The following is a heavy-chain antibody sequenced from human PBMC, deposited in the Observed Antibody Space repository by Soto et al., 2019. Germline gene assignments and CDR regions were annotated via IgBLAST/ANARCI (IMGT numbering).Heavy chain of an antibody. CDR2: INERGGST. CDR3: AKDKSGTTAFDI. Sequence: LGGSLRLSCADSGFTFSTYALSWVRQAPGKGLEWVSAINERGGSTYYADSVKGRFTISRDNSKNTLYLQMKSLRAEDTALYYCAKDKSGTTAFDIWGQGTMVTVSS. D-gene: IGHD1-1*01. J-gene: IGHJ3*02. CDR1: GFTFSTYA. V-gene: IGHV3-23*01.